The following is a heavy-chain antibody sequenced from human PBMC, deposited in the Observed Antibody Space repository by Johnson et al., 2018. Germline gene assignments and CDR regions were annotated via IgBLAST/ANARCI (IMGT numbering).Heavy chain of an antibody. D-gene: IGHD2-21*01. V-gene: IGHV3-9*01. CDR3: AKDNDRYIRCSYSAFDF. Sequence: EVQLVESGGALLQPGRSLRLSCVASGFSFDEHAMHWVRQAPGKGLEWVSGINWDSGSVGYADSVKGRFTISRDHAKSSLYLHMDSLRTEDTAVYFCAKDNDRYIRCSYSAFDFWGQGTLVTVSS. CDR2: INWDSGSV. CDR1: GFSFDEHA. J-gene: IGHJ4*02.